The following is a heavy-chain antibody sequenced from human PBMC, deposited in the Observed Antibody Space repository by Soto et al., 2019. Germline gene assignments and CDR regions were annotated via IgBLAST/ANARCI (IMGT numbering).Heavy chain of an antibody. V-gene: IGHV4-30-4*01. J-gene: IGHJ4*02. Sequence: TSETLSLTCTVSGGSISSGDYYWSWIRQPPGKGLEWIGYIYYSGSTYYNPSLKSRVTISVDTSKNQFSLKLSSVTAADTAVYYCARAKVLRYFDWSAELNYYFDYWGQGTLVTVSS. CDR3: ARAKVLRYFDWSAELNYYFDY. CDR2: IYYSGST. D-gene: IGHD3-9*01. CDR1: GGSISSGDYY.